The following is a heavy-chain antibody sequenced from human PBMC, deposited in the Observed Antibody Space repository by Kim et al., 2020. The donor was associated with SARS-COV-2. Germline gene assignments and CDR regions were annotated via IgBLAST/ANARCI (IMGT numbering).Heavy chain of an antibody. J-gene: IGHJ5*02. Sequence: LSLTCTVSGGSISSYYWSWIRQPPGKGLEWIGYIYYSGSTNYNPSLKSRVTISVDTSKNQFSLNLSSVTAADTAVYYCARVASSIAVAVAFDPWGQGTLVTVSS. D-gene: IGHD6-19*01. CDR2: IYYSGST. CDR1: GGSISSYY. V-gene: IGHV4-59*01. CDR3: ARVASSIAVAVAFDP.